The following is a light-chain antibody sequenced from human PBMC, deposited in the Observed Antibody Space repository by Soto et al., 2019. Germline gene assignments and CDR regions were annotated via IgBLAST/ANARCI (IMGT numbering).Light chain of an antibody. J-gene: IGKJ4*01. CDR2: GAS. Sequence: ETVMTQSPATLSVSPGGRATLACRASQSISDTLAWYQQKPGQATRLLIHGASTRATGFPARFTGNGSGTEFTLTISSLQSEDFAVYYCQQYNNWPLTFGGGTKVDIK. V-gene: IGKV3-15*01. CDR1: QSISDT. CDR3: QQYNNWPLT.